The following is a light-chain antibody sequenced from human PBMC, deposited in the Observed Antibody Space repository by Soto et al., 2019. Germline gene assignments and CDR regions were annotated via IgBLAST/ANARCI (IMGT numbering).Light chain of an antibody. V-gene: IGKV1-5*01. J-gene: IGKJ1*01. CDR2: DVS. Sequence: DIQMIQSPSTLSASVGDRVTITCRDSQSISRRLAWYQQKPGKAPKFLIYDVSSLESGFPSRFSGSGSGTQFTLTISSLQPDDFATYYCQQYNSYSWTFGQGTKVDIK. CDR1: QSISRR. CDR3: QQYNSYSWT.